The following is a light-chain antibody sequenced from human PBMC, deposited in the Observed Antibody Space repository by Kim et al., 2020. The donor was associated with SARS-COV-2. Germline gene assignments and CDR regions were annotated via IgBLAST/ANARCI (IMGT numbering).Light chain of an antibody. J-gene: IGLJ2*01. Sequence: QSALTQPASVSGSPGQSITISCTGASSDIGTYNLVSWYQHHPGSAPKLIIYEGDKRPSGISHRFSVSKSGNTASLTITGLQAEDEADYYCCSFARSIIFALFGGGTQLTVL. V-gene: IGLV2-23*03. CDR1: SSDIGTYNL. CDR3: CSFARSIIFAL. CDR2: EGD.